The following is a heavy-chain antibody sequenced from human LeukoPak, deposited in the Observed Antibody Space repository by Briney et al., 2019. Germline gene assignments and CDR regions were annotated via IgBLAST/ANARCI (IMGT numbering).Heavy chain of an antibody. J-gene: IGHJ3*02. CDR2: IKSKTDGGTT. Sequence: PGGSLRLSCAASGFTFSNAWMSWVRQAPGKGLEWVGRIKSKTDGGTTDYAAPVKGRFTISRDDSKNTLYLQMNSLKTEDTAVYYCTTDDGAPATDAFDIWGQGTMVTVSS. CDR3: TTDDGAPATDAFDI. CDR1: GFTFSNAW. D-gene: IGHD1-26*01. V-gene: IGHV3-15*01.